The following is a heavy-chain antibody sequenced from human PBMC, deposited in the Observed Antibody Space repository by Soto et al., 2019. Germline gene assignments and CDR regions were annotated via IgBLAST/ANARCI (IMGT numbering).Heavy chain of an antibody. V-gene: IGHV1-69*13. CDR1: GGTFSSYA. CDR2: IIPIFGTA. D-gene: IGHD6-13*01. J-gene: IGHJ4*02. CDR3: ARGYAVAAAGTMGYY. Sequence: ASVKVSCKASGGTFSSYAISWVRQAPGQGLEWMGGIIPIFGTANYAQKFQGRVTITADESTSTAYMELSSLRPEDTAVYYCARGYAVAAAGTMGYYWGQGTLVTVSS.